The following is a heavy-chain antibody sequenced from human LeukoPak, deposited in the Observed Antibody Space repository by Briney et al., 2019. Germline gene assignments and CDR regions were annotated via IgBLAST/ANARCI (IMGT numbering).Heavy chain of an antibody. D-gene: IGHD5-12*01. CDR2: ISSSSGYI. V-gene: IGHV3-21*01. CDR1: GFTFSSYS. CDR3: AKDKGHTVATIMGVGDY. J-gene: IGHJ4*02. Sequence: GGSLRLSCAASGFTFSSYSMNWVRQAPGKGLEWVSSISSSSGYIYYADSVKGRSTISRDNSKNTLYLQMNSLRAEDTAVYYCAKDKGHTVATIMGVGDYWGQGTLVTVSS.